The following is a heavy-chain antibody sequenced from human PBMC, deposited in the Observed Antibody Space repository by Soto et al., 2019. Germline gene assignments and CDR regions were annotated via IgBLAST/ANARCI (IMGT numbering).Heavy chain of an antibody. CDR3: ARVKPVVAATEVNNWFDP. CDR1: GGSCSGYY. D-gene: IGHD2-15*01. J-gene: IGHJ5*02. Sequence: SETLSLTCAVYGGSCSGYYWSWIRQPPGKGLEWIGEINHSGSTNYNPSLKSRVTISVDTSKNQFSLKLSSVTAADTAVYYCARVKPVVAATEVNNWFDPWGQGTLVTVSS. CDR2: INHSGST. V-gene: IGHV4-34*01.